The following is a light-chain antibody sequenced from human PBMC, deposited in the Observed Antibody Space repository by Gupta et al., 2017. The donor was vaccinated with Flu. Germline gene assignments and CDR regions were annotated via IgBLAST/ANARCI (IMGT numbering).Light chain of an antibody. CDR3: QQYYSTPDS. V-gene: IGKV4-1*01. CDR2: WAS. J-gene: IGKJ2*03. Sequence: DIVMTQSPDSLAVSLGERATINCKSSQSVLYSSNNKNYLAWYQQKPGQPPKLLIYWASTRESGVPDQFSGSGSGTDFTLTISSLQAEDVAVYYCQQYYSTPDSFGQGTKVEIK. CDR1: QSVLYSSNNKNY.